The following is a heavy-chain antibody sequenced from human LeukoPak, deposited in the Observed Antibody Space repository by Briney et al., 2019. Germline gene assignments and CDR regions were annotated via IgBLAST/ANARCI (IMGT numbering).Heavy chain of an antibody. V-gene: IGHV4-34*01. Sequence: SETLSLTCAVYGGSFSGYYWSWIRQPPGKGLEWIGEINRSGSTNYNPSLKSRVTISVDTSKNQLSLKLSSVTAADTAVYYCARAYNSARYVDYWGQGTLVTVSS. D-gene: IGHD6-25*01. J-gene: IGHJ4*02. CDR1: GGSFSGYY. CDR2: INRSGST. CDR3: ARAYNSARYVDY.